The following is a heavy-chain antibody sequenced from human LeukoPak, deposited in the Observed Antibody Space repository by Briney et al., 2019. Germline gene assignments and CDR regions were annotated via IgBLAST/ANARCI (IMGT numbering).Heavy chain of an antibody. Sequence: GGSLRLSCAASGFTFSSYAVYWVRQAPGKGLEWVSSNSGGSTYYADSVRGRFTISRDNSKNTLDLQMNSLRDEDTAVYYCAKDLGSSGWYIDYWGQGTLVTVSS. J-gene: IGHJ4*02. CDR1: GFTFSSYA. V-gene: IGHV3-23*01. D-gene: IGHD6-19*01. CDR2: NSGGST. CDR3: AKDLGSSGWYIDY.